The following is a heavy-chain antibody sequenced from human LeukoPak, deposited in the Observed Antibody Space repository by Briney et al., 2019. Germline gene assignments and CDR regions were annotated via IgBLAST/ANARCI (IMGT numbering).Heavy chain of an antibody. CDR2: IYYSGST. Sequence: SETLSLTCTVSGGSISSYYWSWIRQPPGKGLEWIGYIYYSGSTNYNPSLKSRVTISVDTSKNQFSLKLSSVTAADTAVYYCARNSKGQGYYYGMDVWGQGTTVTVSS. J-gene: IGHJ6*02. CDR1: GGSISSYY. D-gene: IGHD4-23*01. V-gene: IGHV4-59*01. CDR3: ARNSKGQGYYYGMDV.